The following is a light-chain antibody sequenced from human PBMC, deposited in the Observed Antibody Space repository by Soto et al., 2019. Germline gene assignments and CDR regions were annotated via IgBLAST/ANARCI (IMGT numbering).Light chain of an antibody. CDR1: QDISKY. Sequence: DIQMTQSPTSLAASVGDKVSITCQAGQDISKYLNWYQQQPGKAPKLLIYDGFNLEAGVPSRFSWSASVTLFTLTISSMQPEDLATSYCQKYDDLTRNFGKGN. V-gene: IGKV1-33*01. CDR2: DGF. J-gene: IGKJ2*02. CDR3: QKYDDLTRN.